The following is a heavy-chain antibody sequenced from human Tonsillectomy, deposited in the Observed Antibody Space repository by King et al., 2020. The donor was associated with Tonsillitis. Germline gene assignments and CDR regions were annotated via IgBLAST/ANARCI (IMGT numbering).Heavy chain of an antibody. V-gene: IGHV3-15*01. CDR1: GFTFSNAW. J-gene: IGHJ6*03. D-gene: IGHD3-3*01. CDR2: IKSKTDGGTT. Sequence: GQLVQSGGGLVKPGGSLRLSCASSGFTFSNAWMSWVRQAPGKGLEWVGRIKSKTDGGTTDYAAPVKGRFTISRDDSKNTLYLQMNSLKTEDTAVYYCTTGIYDFWSGGYMDVWGKGTTVTVSS. CDR3: TTGIYDFWSGGYMDV.